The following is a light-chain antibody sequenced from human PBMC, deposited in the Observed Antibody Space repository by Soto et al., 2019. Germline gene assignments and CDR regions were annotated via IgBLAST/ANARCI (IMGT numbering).Light chain of an antibody. Sequence: EIQVTQSPSSLSASVEDRVIITCRASQSISNHLNWYQQKPGKAPRLLIFAASSLQSGVPSRFSGSGSATDFTLTISNLQPEDFATYFCQQSYTTPFTFGPGTKVDIK. CDR3: QQSYTTPFT. V-gene: IGKV1-39*01. CDR2: AAS. CDR1: QSISNH. J-gene: IGKJ3*01.